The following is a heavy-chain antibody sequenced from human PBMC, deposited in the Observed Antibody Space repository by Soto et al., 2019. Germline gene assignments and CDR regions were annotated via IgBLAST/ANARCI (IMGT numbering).Heavy chain of an antibody. CDR3: AIGGWEWLVYFDY. V-gene: IGHV4-38-2*02. Sequence: PSETLSLTCTVSGYSIRSGSYWAWIRQPPGKGPEWIASIYHGGTTNYNPSLKSRVTRSVHTSKNQFSLKLSSVTAAATAVYYCAIGGWEWLVYFDYWGQGTLVTVSS. CDR2: IYHGGTT. D-gene: IGHD6-19*01. CDR1: GYSIRSGSY. J-gene: IGHJ4*02.